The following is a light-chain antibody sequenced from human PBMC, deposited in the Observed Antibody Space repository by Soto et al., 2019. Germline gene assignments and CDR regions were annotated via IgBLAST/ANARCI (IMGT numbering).Light chain of an antibody. CDR3: QRYNNWPLT. CDR1: QSFSTY. J-gene: IGKJ4*01. CDR2: GAS. V-gene: IGKV3-15*01. Sequence: EIVLTQSPATLSLSPGERATLSCRASQSFSTYLTYLAWYQQKPGQAPRLLIYGASTRATGVPARFSGSRSGTEFTLTINSLQSEDFAVYYCQRYNNWPLTFGGGTKVDIK.